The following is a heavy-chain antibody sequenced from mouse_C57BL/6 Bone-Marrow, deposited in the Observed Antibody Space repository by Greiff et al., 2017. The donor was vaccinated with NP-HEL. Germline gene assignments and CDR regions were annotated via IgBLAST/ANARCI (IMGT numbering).Heavy chain of an antibody. J-gene: IGHJ2*01. CDR3: ARARAYYDDDD. V-gene: IGHV1-66*01. D-gene: IGHD2-13*01. CDR2: IYPGSGST. Sequence: VQLQQSGPELVKPGASVKISCKASGYSFTSYYIHWVKQRPGQGLEWIGWIYPGSGSTKYNEKFTGQATLTADTASSTAYMQLSSLTSEDSAVYYCARARAYYDDDDGGQGTTLTVSS. CDR1: GYSFTSYY.